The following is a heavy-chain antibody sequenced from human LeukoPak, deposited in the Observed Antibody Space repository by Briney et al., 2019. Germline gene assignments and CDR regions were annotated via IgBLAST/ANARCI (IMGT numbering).Heavy chain of an antibody. J-gene: IGHJ3*02. CDR3: ATSGSYADLGAFDI. Sequence: EASVKVSCKASGYTFSSYGISWVRQAPGQGLEWMGWISAYNGNTNYAQNLQGRVTMTTDTSTSTAYMELRSLRSDDTAVYYCATSGSYADLGAFDIWGQGTMVTVSS. CDR2: ISAYNGNT. V-gene: IGHV1-18*01. CDR1: GYTFSSYG. D-gene: IGHD1-26*01.